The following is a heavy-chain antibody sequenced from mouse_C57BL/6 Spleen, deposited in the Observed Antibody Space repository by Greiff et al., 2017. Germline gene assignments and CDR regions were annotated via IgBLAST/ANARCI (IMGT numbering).Heavy chain of an antibody. CDR2: INPNNGGT. J-gene: IGHJ2*01. CDR3: ARYDYDGYYFDY. Sequence: EVKLMESGPELVKPGASVKIPCKASGYTFTDYNMDWVKQSHGKSLEWIGDINPNNGGTIYNQKFKGKATLTVDKSSSTAYMELRSLTSEDTAVYYCARYDYDGYYFDYWGQGTTLTVSS. V-gene: IGHV1-18*01. CDR1: GYTFTDYN. D-gene: IGHD2-4*01.